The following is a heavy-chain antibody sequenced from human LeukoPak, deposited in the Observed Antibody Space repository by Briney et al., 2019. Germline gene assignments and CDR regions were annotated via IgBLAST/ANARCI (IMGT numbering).Heavy chain of an antibody. J-gene: IGHJ4*02. CDR1: GFTFSTSW. V-gene: IGHV3-7*01. CDR3: ASAYYSGSYIPYY. Sequence: PGRSLRLSCAASGFTFSTSWMSCVRQAPGEWLGWVANIKVDGSETYHVDSVKGRFTMSRDNAKNSLYLQMNSLRAEDTAVYYCASAYYSGSYIPYYWGQGTLVTVSS. D-gene: IGHD5-12*01. CDR2: IKVDGSET.